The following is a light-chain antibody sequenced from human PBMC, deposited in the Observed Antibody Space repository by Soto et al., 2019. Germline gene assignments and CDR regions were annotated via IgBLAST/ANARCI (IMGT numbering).Light chain of an antibody. Sequence: EIVLTQSPGTLSLSPGERATLSCSASQSVSSSYLAWYQQKPGQAPRLLIYGASSRATGIPDRFSGSGSGTDFTLTISRLEPEDFAVYYCQHYGSSPFTFGPGTKVDIK. CDR2: GAS. V-gene: IGKV3-20*01. J-gene: IGKJ3*01. CDR1: QSVSSSY. CDR3: QHYGSSPFT.